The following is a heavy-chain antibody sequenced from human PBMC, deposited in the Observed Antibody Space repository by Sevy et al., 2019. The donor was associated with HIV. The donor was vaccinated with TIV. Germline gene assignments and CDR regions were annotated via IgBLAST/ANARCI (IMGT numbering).Heavy chain of an antibody. CDR1: GFTFSSYA. V-gene: IGHV3-23*01. CDR3: AKDPGLFSGYYPLDAFDI. D-gene: IGHD3-22*01. Sequence: GGSLRLSCAASGFTFSSYAMSWVRQAPGKGLEWVSAISGSGGSTYYADSVKGRFTISRDNSKNTLDLQMNSLRAEDTAVYYCAKDPGLFSGYYPLDAFDIWGQGTMVTVSS. J-gene: IGHJ3*02. CDR2: ISGSGGST.